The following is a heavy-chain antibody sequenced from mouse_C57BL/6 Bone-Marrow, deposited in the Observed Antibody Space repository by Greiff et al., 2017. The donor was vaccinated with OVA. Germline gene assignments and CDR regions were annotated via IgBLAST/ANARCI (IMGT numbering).Heavy chain of an antibody. D-gene: IGHD3-1*01. CDR3: ARHAQLGLRSAWFAY. CDR2: IYPRDGST. V-gene: IGHV1-78*01. J-gene: IGHJ3*01. CDR1: GYTFTDHT. Sequence: QVQLQQSDAELVKPGASVKISCKVSGYTFTDHTIHWMKQRPEQGLEWIGYIYPRDGSTKYNEKFKGKATLTADKSSSTAYMQLNSLTSEDSAVYFCARHAQLGLRSAWFAYWGQGTLVTVSA.